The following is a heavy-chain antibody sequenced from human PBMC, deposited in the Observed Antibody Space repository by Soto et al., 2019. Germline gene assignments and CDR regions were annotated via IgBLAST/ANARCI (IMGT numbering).Heavy chain of an antibody. J-gene: IGHJ4*02. CDR1: GDXVSSTSAA. Sequence: PXQXLSLTCAISGDXVSSTSAAWSWIRQSPSRGLEWLGRTYYRSKWYSDYSVSVKSRITINPDTSKNQFSLKLNSVTPADTAVYYCARGSYYSGWVWGQGTLGTVSS. D-gene: IGHD6-19*01. V-gene: IGHV6-1*01. CDR3: ARGSYYSGWV. CDR2: TYYRSKWYS.